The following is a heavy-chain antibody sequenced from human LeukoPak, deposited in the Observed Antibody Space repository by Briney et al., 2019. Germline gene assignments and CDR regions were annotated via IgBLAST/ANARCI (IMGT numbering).Heavy chain of an antibody. J-gene: IGHJ4*02. Sequence: GASVKVSCKASGYTFTGYYMHRVRQAPGQGLEWMGWINPNSGGTNYAQKFQGWVTMTRDTSISTAYMELSRLRSDDTAVYYCARADMVRGVPFDYWGQGTLVTVSS. D-gene: IGHD3-10*01. CDR3: ARADMVRGVPFDY. CDR1: GYTFTGYY. V-gene: IGHV1-2*04. CDR2: INPNSGGT.